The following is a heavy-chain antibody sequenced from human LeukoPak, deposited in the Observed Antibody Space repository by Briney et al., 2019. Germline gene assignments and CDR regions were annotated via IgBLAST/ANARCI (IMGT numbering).Heavy chain of an antibody. J-gene: IGHJ4*02. CDR3: ARDHVIKQAPPGY. CDR1: GFTVSCNY. CDR2: IYSGGST. Sequence: SGGSLRLSCAASGFTVSCNYMSWVRQAPGKGLEWVSVIYSGGSTYYADSVKGRFTISRDNSKNTVYLQMNSLRAEDTAVYYCARDHVIKQAPPGYWGQGTLVTVSS. V-gene: IGHV3-53*01. D-gene: IGHD3-10*01.